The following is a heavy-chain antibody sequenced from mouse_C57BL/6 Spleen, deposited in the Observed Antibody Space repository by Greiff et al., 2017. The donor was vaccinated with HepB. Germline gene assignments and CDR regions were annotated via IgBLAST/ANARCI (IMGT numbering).Heavy chain of an antibody. CDR1: GFNIKDYY. V-gene: IGHV14-2*01. J-gene: IGHJ3*01. CDR2: IDPEDGET. Sequence: EVKLVESGAELVKPGASVKLSCTASGFNIKDYYMHWVKQRTEQGLEWIGRIDPEDGETKYAPKFQGKATITADTSSNTAYLQLSSLTSEDTAVYYCANPPRDYGSSQAWFAYWGQGTLVTVSA. D-gene: IGHD1-1*01. CDR3: ANPPRDYGSSQAWFAY.